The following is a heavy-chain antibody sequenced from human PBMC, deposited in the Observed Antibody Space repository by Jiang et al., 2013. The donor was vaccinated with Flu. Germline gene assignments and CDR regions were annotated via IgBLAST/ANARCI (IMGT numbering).Heavy chain of an antibody. CDR3: ARGPYTLYSSSWYGKGYFDY. Sequence: YNPSLKSRVTISVDTSKNQFSLKLSSVTAADTAVYYCARGPYTLYSSSWYGKGYFDYWGPGNVWSPSPQ. D-gene: IGHD6-13*01. J-gene: IGHJ4*03. V-gene: IGHV4-34*01.